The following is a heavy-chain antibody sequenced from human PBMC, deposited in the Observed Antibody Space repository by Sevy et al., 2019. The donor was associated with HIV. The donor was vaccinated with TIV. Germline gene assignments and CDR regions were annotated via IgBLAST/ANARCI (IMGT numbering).Heavy chain of an antibody. CDR3: AGENAWGRGYS. CDR1: GGSITSLY. J-gene: IGHJ4*02. Sequence: SETLSLTCTVSGGSITSLYWNWIRQPPGKGLEWISIFYYNGHINYNPSLKSRFTLSLDTSKNQFSLRLSSVTAADTAMYYCAGENAWGRGYSWGQGTLVTVSS. CDR2: FYYNGHI. V-gene: IGHV4-59*11. D-gene: IGHD1-26*01.